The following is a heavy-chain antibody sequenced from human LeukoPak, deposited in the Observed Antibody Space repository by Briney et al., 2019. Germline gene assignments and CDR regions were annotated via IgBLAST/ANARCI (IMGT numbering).Heavy chain of an antibody. Sequence: PGGSLRLSCAASRFTFSSYSMNWVRQAPGKGLEWVSSISSSGSYIYYADSVKGRFTISRDNAKNSLYLQMNSLRAEDTAVYYCAKDHKAAAGPDYWGQGTLVTVSS. J-gene: IGHJ4*02. CDR2: ISSSGSYI. CDR3: AKDHKAAAGPDY. V-gene: IGHV3-21*01. CDR1: RFTFSSYS. D-gene: IGHD6-13*01.